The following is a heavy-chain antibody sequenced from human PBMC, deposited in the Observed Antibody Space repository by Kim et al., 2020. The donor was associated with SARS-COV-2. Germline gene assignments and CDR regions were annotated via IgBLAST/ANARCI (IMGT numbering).Heavy chain of an antibody. CDR3: AREKGPIGDFWSGFRLPRLGFDP. D-gene: IGHD3-3*01. CDR1: GGSFSGYY. J-gene: IGHJ5*02. CDR2: INHSGST. V-gene: IGHV4-34*01. Sequence: SETLSLTCAVYGGSFSGYYWSWIRQPPGKGLEWIGEINHSGSTNYNPSLKSRVTISVDTSKNQFSLKLSSVTAADTAVYYCAREKGPIGDFWSGFRLPRLGFDPWGQGTLVTVSS.